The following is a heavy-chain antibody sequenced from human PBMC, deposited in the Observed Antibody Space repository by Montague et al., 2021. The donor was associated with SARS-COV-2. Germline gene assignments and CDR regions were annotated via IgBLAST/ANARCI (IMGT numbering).Heavy chain of an antibody. Sequence: CAISGDSVSSSTVAWNWLRQSPSRGLEWLGRTYFRSSFYNDYALSVKSRLNIQPDSAKNQFSLQLTSVTPEDTAIYYCARQYTSGWLTFDYWGQGILVTVSS. V-gene: IGHV6-1*01. CDR1: GDSVSSSTVA. J-gene: IGHJ4*02. D-gene: IGHD6-19*01. CDR2: TYFRSSFYN. CDR3: ARQYTSGWLTFDY.